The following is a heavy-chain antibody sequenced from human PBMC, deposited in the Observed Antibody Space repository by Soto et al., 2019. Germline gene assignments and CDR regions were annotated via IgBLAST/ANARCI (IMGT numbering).Heavy chain of an antibody. V-gene: IGHV3-23*01. CDR2: ISGSGGST. D-gene: IGHD3-22*01. J-gene: IGHJ4*02. Sequence: PGGSLRLSCAASGFTFSSYAMSWVRQAPGKGLEWVSAISGSGGSTYYADSVKGRFTISRDNSKNTLYLQMNSLRAEDTAVYYCAKDREYYYYDSSGYADYWGQGTLVTVSS. CDR3: AKDREYYYYDSSGYADY. CDR1: GFTFSSYA.